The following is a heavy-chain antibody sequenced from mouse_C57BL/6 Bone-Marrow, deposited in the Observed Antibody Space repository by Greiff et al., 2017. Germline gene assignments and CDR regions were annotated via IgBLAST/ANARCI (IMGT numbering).Heavy chain of an antibody. V-gene: IGHV1-59*01. CDR2: IDPSDSYT. D-gene: IGHD1-1*01. J-gene: IGHJ2*01. Sequence: QVQLQQPGAELVRPGTSVKLSCKASGYTFTSYWMHWVQQRPGQGLEWIGVIDPSDSYTNYNQKFKGKATLTVDTSSSTAYMQLSSLTSEDSAVYYCARDGSSYAFDYWGQGTTLTVSS. CDR1: GYTFTSYW. CDR3: ARDGSSYAFDY.